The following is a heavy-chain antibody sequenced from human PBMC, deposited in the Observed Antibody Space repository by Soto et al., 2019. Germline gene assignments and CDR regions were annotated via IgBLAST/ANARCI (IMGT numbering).Heavy chain of an antibody. D-gene: IGHD1-1*01. J-gene: IGHJ4*02. CDR1: GYDFTTYG. V-gene: IGHV1-18*01. CDR2: ISAHNGNT. Sequence: QVHLVQSGAEVKNPGASVKVSCKGSGYDFTTYGITWVRQAPGQGLEWMAWISAHNGNTDYAQKLQGRVTVTRDTSTSTAYMELRSLRSDDRAMYYCARGRYGDYWGQGALVTVSS. CDR3: ARGRYGDY.